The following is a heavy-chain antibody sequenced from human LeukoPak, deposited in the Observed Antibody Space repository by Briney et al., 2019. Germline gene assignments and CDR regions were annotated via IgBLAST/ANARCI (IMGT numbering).Heavy chain of an antibody. Sequence: GGSLRLSCAASGFTVSSNYMTWVRQAPGKGLEWVSLIYSGGSTYYADSVKGRFTISRDNSKNTLYLQMNSLRAEDTAVYYCARNVVFGVVTTYNWFDPWGQGTLVTVSS. V-gene: IGHV3-66*01. D-gene: IGHD3-3*01. CDR2: IYSGGST. J-gene: IGHJ5*02. CDR1: GFTVSSNY. CDR3: ARNVVFGVVTTYNWFDP.